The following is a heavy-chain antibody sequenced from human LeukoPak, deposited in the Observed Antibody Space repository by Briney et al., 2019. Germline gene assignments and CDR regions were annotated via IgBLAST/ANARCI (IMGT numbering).Heavy chain of an antibody. Sequence: SETLSLTCAVYGGSFSGYYWSWIRHPPGKGLEWIGEINHSGSTNYNPSLKSRVTISVDTSKNQFSLKLSSVTAADTAVYYCARGWDSSSWLDYWGQGTLVTVSS. D-gene: IGHD6-13*01. J-gene: IGHJ4*02. V-gene: IGHV4-34*01. CDR2: INHSGST. CDR1: GGSFSGYY. CDR3: ARGWDSSSWLDY.